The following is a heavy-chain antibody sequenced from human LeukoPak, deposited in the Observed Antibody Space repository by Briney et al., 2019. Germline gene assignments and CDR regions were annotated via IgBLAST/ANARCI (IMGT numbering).Heavy chain of an antibody. V-gene: IGHV3-23*01. CDR1: GLTFSSCA. CDR2: ISGSGATT. CDR3: AKDQSRVGASDPFDS. J-gene: IGHJ4*02. D-gene: IGHD1-26*01. Sequence: GDSLRLSCAASGLTFSSCAMTWVRQAPGKGLQWVSSISGSGATTYYADSVKGRFTISRDNSNNTVYLQMNSLRAEDTAVYYCAKDQSRVGASDPFDSWRQGMQVGVSS.